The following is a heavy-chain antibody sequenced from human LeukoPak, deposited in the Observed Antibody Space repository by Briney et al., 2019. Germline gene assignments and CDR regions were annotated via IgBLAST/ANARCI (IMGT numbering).Heavy chain of an antibody. Sequence: GTSVKVSCKASGFTFTSSAVQWVRQARGQRLEWIGWIVVSSGNTNYAQKFQERVTITRDMSTSTAYMELSSLRSEDTAVYYCAAGGDSSGYYPFDYWGQGTLVTVSS. J-gene: IGHJ4*02. CDR3: AAGGDSSGYYPFDY. CDR2: IVVSSGNT. V-gene: IGHV1-58*01. CDR1: GFTFTSSA. D-gene: IGHD3-22*01.